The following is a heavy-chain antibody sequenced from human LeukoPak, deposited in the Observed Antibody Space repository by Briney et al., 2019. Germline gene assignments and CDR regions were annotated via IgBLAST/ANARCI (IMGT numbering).Heavy chain of an antibody. J-gene: IGHJ4*02. CDR1: GGSISSSTYY. CDR3: ARRVVTAFSDYFDY. CDR2: IYYSGST. Sequence: SETLSLTCTVSGGSISSSTYYWGLIRQPPGKGLEWIGSIYYSGSTYYHPSLKSRVTISVDTSKNQFSLKLSSVTAAETAVYYCARRVVTAFSDYFDYWGQGTLVTVSS. D-gene: IGHD2-21*02. V-gene: IGHV4-39*01.